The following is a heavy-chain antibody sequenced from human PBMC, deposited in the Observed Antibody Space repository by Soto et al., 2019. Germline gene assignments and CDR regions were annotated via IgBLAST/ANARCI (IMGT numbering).Heavy chain of an antibody. V-gene: IGHV5-51*01. CDR1: GYSFTSYW. CDR3: ARLGNSGSTRDYFDY. Sequence: GXSLKISCKGSGYSFTSYWIGWVRQMPGKGLEWMGIIYPGDSDTRYSPSFQGQVTISADKSISTAYLQWSSLKASDTAMYYCARLGNSGSTRDYFDYWGQGTLVTVSS. CDR2: IYPGDSDT. D-gene: IGHD3-10*01. J-gene: IGHJ4*02.